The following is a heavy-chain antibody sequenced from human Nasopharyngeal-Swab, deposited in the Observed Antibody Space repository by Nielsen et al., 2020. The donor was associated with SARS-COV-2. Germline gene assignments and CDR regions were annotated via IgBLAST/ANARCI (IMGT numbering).Heavy chain of an antibody. Sequence: ASVKVSCKASGYTFTGYYMHWVRQAPGQGLEWMGRINPNSGGTNYAQKFQGRVTMTRDTSISTAYMELSRLRSDDTAVYYCARDGTRYNWNDYYYYGMDVWGQGTTVTGSS. D-gene: IGHD1-1*01. CDR2: INPNSGGT. V-gene: IGHV1-2*06. J-gene: IGHJ6*02. CDR3: ARDGTRYNWNDYYYYGMDV. CDR1: GYTFTGYY.